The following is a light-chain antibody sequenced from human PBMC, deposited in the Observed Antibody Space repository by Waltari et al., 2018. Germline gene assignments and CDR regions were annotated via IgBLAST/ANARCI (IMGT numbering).Light chain of an antibody. V-gene: IGKV1-5*03. CDR2: KAS. CDR3: QQYNSYPWT. J-gene: IGKJ1*01. Sequence: DIQMTQSPSTLSESVGDRVTITCRASQRITSWLAWYQQIPGKPPKLLIYKASTLESGVPSRFSGSGSGTEFTLTISSLQPDDFATYYCQQYNSYPWTFGHGTKVELK. CDR1: QRITSW.